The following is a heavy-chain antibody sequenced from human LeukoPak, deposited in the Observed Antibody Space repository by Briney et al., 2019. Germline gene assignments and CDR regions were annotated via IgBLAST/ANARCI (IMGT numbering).Heavy chain of an antibody. CDR3: ARGYSPTLRTTGNDY. CDR2: MNPYSGNT. J-gene: IGHJ4*02. V-gene: IGHV1-8*01. D-gene: IGHD1-1*01. CDR1: GYTFNSHD. Sequence: ASVKVSCKASGYTFNSHDINWVRQATGQGLEWMGWMNPYSGNTGYAQKFQGRVTMTRDTSTNTAYLEFYSLRSEDTAVYYCARGYSPTLRTTGNDYWGQGTLVTVSS.